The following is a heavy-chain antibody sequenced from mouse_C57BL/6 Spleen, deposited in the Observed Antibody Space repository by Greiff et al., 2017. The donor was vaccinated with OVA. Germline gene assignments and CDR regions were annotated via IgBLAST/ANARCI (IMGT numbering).Heavy chain of an antibody. CDR2: ISYDGSN. Sequence: EVQLVESGPGLVKPSQSLSLTCSVTGYSITSGYYWNWIRQFPGNKLEWMGYISYDGSNNYNPSLKNRISITRDTSKNQFFLKLNSVTTEDTATYYCASLYGSSHWYFDVWGTGTTVTVSS. CDR3: ASLYGSSHWYFDV. J-gene: IGHJ1*03. D-gene: IGHD1-1*01. V-gene: IGHV3-6*01. CDR1: GYSITSGYY.